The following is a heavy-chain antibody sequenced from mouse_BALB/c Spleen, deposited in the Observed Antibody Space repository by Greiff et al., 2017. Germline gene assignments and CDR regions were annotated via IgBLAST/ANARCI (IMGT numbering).Heavy chain of an antibody. J-gene: IGHJ4*01. Sequence: QVQLQQPGAELVKPGASVKLSCKASGYTFTSYWMHWVKQRPGQGLEWIGEINPSNGRTNYNEKFTSKATLTVDKSSSTAYMQLSSLTSEDSAVYYCARPEGYYVGYAMDYWGQGTSVTVSS. CDR3: ARPEGYYVGYAMDY. CDR2: INPSNGRT. V-gene: IGHV1S81*02. D-gene: IGHD2-3*01. CDR1: GYTFTSYW.